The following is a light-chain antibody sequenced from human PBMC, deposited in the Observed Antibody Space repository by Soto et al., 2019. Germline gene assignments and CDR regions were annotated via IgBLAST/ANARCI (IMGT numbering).Light chain of an antibody. CDR1: QSFTTSQ. CDR3: QQYASSPRT. CDR2: GAS. V-gene: IGKV3-20*01. J-gene: IGKJ1*01. Sequence: EIVLTQSPGTLSLSPGERATLFCRASQSFTTSQLAWYQQKPGQAPRVLIFGASSRATGIPDRFSGSGSGTDFTLTISRLEPEDSAVYYCQQYASSPRTFGQGNTVEIK.